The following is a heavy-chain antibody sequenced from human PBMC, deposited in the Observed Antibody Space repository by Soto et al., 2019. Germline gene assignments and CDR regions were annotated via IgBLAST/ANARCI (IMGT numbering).Heavy chain of an antibody. CDR1: GYTFTNYW. V-gene: IGHV5-51*01. J-gene: IGHJ6*02. CDR2: IYPGDSDT. CDR3: ARHPDAYYVMDV. Sequence: LGESLKISCKGSGYTFTNYWIGWVRQMPGKGLEWMGIIYPGDSDTRYSPSFQGQVTISADRSINTAYLQWSSLKASDTAMYYCARHPDAYYVMDVWGQGTTVTVSS.